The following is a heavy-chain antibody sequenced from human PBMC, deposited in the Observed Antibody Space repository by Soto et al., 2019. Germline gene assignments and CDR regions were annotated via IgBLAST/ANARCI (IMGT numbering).Heavy chain of an antibody. D-gene: IGHD6-6*01. V-gene: IGHV1-2*02. J-gene: IGHJ4*02. CDR1: GYIFTGYY. CDR2: LNPNSGDT. Sequence: ASVKVSCKTSGYIFTGYYVHWVRQAPGQGLEWMGWLNPNSGDTNYAPKFRGRVTMTSDMSTTTAYMELTRLTSADRAVYYCARGGYGLSSGANSWGRGNLVTVSS. CDR3: ARGGYGLSSGANS.